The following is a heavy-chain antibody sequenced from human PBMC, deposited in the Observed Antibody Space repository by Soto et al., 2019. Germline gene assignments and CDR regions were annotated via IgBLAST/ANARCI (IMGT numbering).Heavy chain of an antibody. CDR3: AKDPGDLRFLEWLLSGYFDY. D-gene: IGHD3-3*01. Sequence: GGSLRLSCAASGFTFSSYAMSWVRQAPGKGLEWVSAISGSGGSTYYADSVKGRFTISRDNSKNTLYLQMNSLRAEDTAVYYCAKDPGDLRFLEWLLSGYFDYWGQGTLVTVSS. V-gene: IGHV3-23*01. J-gene: IGHJ4*02. CDR1: GFTFSSYA. CDR2: ISGSGGST.